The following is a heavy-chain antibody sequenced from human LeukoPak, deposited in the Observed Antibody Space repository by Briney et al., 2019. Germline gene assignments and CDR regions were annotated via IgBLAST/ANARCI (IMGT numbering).Heavy chain of an antibody. CDR2: IKQDGSEK. D-gene: IGHD3-10*01. J-gene: IGHJ4*02. CDR1: GFTFSGSA. CDR3: ARDTGSGSYDY. V-gene: IGHV3-7*05. Sequence: GGSLRLSCAASGFTFSGSAMHWVRQASGKGLEWVANIKQDGSEKYYVDSVKGRFTISRDNAKNSLYLQMNSLRAEDTAVYYCARDTGSGSYDYWGQGTLVTVSS.